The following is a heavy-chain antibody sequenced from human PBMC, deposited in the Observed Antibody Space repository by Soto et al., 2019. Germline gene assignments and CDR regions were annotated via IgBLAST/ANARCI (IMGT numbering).Heavy chain of an antibody. CDR3: ARLRGQRLRLGELSLYDY. D-gene: IGHD3-16*02. CDR1: GYSFTSYW. CDR2: IDPSDSYT. Sequence: RGESLKISCKGSGYSFTSYWISWVRQMPGKGLEWMGRIDPSDSYTNYSPSFQGHVTISADKSISTAYLQWSSLKASDTAMYYCARLRGQRLRLGELSLYDYWGQGTLVTVSS. J-gene: IGHJ4*02. V-gene: IGHV5-10-1*01.